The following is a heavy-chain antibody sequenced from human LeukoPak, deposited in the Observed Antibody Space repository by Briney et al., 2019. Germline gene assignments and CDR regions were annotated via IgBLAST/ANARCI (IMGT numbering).Heavy chain of an antibody. CDR2: IYYSGST. V-gene: IGHV4-39*01. Sequence: SETLSLTCTVSGGSISSSSYYWGWIRQPPGKGLEWIGSIYYSGSTYYNPSLKSRVTISVDTSKNQLSLKLSSVTAADTAVYYCARLWFGEFQTDIDYWGQGTLVTVSS. J-gene: IGHJ4*02. CDR3: ARLWFGEFQTDIDY. CDR1: GGSISSSSYY. D-gene: IGHD3-10*01.